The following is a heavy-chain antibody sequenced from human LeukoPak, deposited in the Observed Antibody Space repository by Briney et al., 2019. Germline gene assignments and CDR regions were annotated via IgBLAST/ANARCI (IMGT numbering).Heavy chain of an antibody. CDR1: GYSFTSYW. CDR3: ARLQRALGIGYDAFDI. V-gene: IGHV5-51*01. CDR2: IYPGDSDT. J-gene: IGHJ3*02. D-gene: IGHD7-27*01. Sequence: GESLKISCKGSGYSFTSYWIGWVRQMPGKGLEWMGIIYPGDSDTRYSPSFQGQVTISADKSISTAYLQWSSLKASDTVMYYCARLQRALGIGYDAFDIWGQGTMITVSS.